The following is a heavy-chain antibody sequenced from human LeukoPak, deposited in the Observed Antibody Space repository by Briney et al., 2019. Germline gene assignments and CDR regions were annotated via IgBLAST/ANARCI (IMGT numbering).Heavy chain of an antibody. CDR2: IKSKTDGGTT. CDR1: GFTFSNAW. CDR3: TTGTSTRWYYYMDV. J-gene: IGHJ6*03. V-gene: IGHV3-15*01. Sequence: GGSLRLSCAAFGFTFSNAWMSWVRQAPGKGLEWVGRIKSKTDGGTTDYAAPVKGRFTISRDDSKNTLYLQMNSLKTEDTAVYYCTTGTSTRWYYYMDVWGKGTTVTVSS. D-gene: IGHD5-24*01.